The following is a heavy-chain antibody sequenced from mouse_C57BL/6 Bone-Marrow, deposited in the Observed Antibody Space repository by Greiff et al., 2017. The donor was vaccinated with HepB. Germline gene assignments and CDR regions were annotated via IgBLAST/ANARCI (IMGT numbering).Heavy chain of an antibody. Sequence: EVKLVESGPGLAKPSQTLSLTCSATGYSITSDYWNWIRKYPGNKLEYMGYISYSGSTYYNPSLKSRISITRDTSKNQYYLQLNSVTTEDTATYYCARWYYGSRGYYAMDYWGQGTSVTVSS. J-gene: IGHJ4*01. CDR1: GYSITSDY. D-gene: IGHD1-1*01. CDR2: ISYSGST. V-gene: IGHV3-8*01. CDR3: ARWYYGSRGYYAMDY.